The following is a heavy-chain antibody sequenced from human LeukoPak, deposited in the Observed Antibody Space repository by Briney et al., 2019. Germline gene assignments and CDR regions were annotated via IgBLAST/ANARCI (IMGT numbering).Heavy chain of an antibody. CDR3: ACSPYYYGSGSYNWFDL. Sequence: ASVKVSCTASGGTFSSYAISWVRQAPGQGLEWMGGIIPIFGTANYAQKFQGRVTITADESTSTAYMELSSLRSEDTAVYYCACSPYYYGSGSYNWFDLWGQGTLVTVSS. CDR2: IIPIFGTA. J-gene: IGHJ5*02. CDR1: GGTFSSYA. D-gene: IGHD3-10*01. V-gene: IGHV1-69*01.